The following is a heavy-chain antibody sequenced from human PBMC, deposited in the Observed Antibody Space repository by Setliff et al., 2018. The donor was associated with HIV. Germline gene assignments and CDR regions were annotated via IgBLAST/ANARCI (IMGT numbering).Heavy chain of an antibody. J-gene: IGHJ3*02. D-gene: IGHD6-19*01. CDR3: ARVPFRSAWFSGGHDAFDI. V-gene: IGHV1-2*02. CDR1: GGPFSGLA. Sequence: ASVKVSCKASGGPFSGLAISWMRQAPGQGLEWMGWINVNSGGTKYAQKFQGRVTMARDTSISTAYMEVRSLRSDDTAVYYCARVPFRSAWFSGGHDAFDIWGQGTMVTVSS. CDR2: INVNSGGT.